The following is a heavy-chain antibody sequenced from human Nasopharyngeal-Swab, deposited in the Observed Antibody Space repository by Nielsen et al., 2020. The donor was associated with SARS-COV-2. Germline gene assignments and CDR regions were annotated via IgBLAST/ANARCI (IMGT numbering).Heavy chain of an antibody. V-gene: IGHV3-11*04. CDR2: ISSSGSTI. CDR3: AREVGDYATYFDY. CDR1: GFTLRYYY. D-gene: IGHD4-17*01. J-gene: IGHJ4*02. Sequence: GESLKISCAASGFTLRYYYMSWVRQAPGKGLEWVSYISSSGSTIYYADSVKGRFTISRDNAKKSLYLQMNSLRAEDTAVYYCAREVGDYATYFDYWGQGTLVTVSS.